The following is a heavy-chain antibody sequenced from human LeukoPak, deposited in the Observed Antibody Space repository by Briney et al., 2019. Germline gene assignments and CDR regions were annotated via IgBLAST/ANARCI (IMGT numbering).Heavy chain of an antibody. CDR3: VGDGRYYGMDV. V-gene: IGHV4-59*04. CDR1: GGSISSYY. Sequence: PSETLSLTCTVSGGSISSYYWSWIRQPPGKGLEWIGSISYSGSTYYNPSLKSRLTISVDTSKNQFSLKLSSVTAADTAVYYCVGDGRYYGMDVWGQGTTVTVSS. D-gene: IGHD5-24*01. J-gene: IGHJ6*02. CDR2: ISYSGST.